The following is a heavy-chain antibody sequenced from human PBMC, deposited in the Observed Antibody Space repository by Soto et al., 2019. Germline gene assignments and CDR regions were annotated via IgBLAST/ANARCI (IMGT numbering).Heavy chain of an antibody. CDR3: ARGILWFGELSAVFDI. D-gene: IGHD3-10*01. J-gene: IGHJ3*02. CDR2: IYHSGST. Sequence: QVQLQESGPGLVKPSGTLSLTCAVSSGSISSSNWWCWVRQPPGKGLEWIGEIYHSGSTNYNPSLKRRVTISVDKSKDQFSPKLSSVTAADTAVYYCARGILWFGELSAVFDIWGQGTMVTLSS. V-gene: IGHV4-4*02. CDR1: SGSISSSNW.